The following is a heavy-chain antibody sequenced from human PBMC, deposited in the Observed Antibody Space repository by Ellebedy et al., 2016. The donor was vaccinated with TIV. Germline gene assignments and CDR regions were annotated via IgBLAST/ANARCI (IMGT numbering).Heavy chain of an antibody. CDR3: ARKYFDL. Sequence: GGSLRLXXAASGFTFSSYWMQWVRQAPGKGLEWVANIKQDGSEKHYVDSVRGRFTISRDNAKNSLYLQMNSLRAEDTAVYYCARKYFDLWGRGTLVTVSS. CDR1: GFTFSSYW. J-gene: IGHJ2*01. CDR2: IKQDGSEK. V-gene: IGHV3-7*01.